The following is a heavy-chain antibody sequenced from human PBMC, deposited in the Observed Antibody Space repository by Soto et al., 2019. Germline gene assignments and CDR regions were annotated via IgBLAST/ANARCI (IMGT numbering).Heavy chain of an antibody. V-gene: IGHV3-33*01. CDR2: INYDGSNK. Sequence: QVSLVESGGGVVQRGRSLRVSCAASGFIFSSYGMHWVRQAPGKGLEWVAFINYDGSNKFYGDAVKGRFTISRDNSQNIVHLQMNNLRGEDTAVYYCARCKQKVMHCGLDVWGHGATVTVSS. CDR3: ARCKQKVMHCGLDV. D-gene: IGHD2-21*01. CDR1: GFIFSSYG. J-gene: IGHJ6*02.